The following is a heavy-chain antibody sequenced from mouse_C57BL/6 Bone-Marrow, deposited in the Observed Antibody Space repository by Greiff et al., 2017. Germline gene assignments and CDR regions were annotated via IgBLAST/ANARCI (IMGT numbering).Heavy chain of an antibody. CDR1: GFSLSTSGMG. J-gene: IGHJ4*01. Sequence: QVTLKVSGPGILQSSQTLSLTCSFSGFSLSTSGMGVSWIRQPSGKGLEWLARIYWDDDKRYNPSLKSRLTISKDTYRTKVFLKITSVDTADTATYYCAREVDGYDGNAMDYWCQGTSVTVSS. V-gene: IGHV8-12*01. D-gene: IGHD2-2*01. CDR3: AREVDGYDGNAMDY. CDR2: IYWDDDK.